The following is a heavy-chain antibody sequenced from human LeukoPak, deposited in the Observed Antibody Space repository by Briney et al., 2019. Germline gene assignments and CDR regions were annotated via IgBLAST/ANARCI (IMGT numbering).Heavy chain of an antibody. CDR2: IWYDGSNK. V-gene: IGHV3-33*01. CDR3: ARLSVDTARDPADAFDI. Sequence: GGSLRLSCAASGFTFSSYGMHGVRQAPGKGLEWVGVIWYDGSNKYYAYSVKGRFTISRDNSKNTLYLQMNSLRAEDTAVYYCARLSVDTARDPADAFDIWGQGTMVTVSS. J-gene: IGHJ3*02. CDR1: GFTFSSYG. D-gene: IGHD5-18*01.